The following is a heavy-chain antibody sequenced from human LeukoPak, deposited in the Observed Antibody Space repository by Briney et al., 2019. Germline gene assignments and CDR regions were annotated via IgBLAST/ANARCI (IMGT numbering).Heavy chain of an antibody. V-gene: IGHV1-69*05. CDR2: IIPIFGTS. D-gene: IGHD1-1*01. CDR3: ARGGWNDAFDI. J-gene: IGHJ3*02. CDR1: GGTLISYV. Sequence: AVKDSCKASGGTLISYVFNWVGPAPGRGRDWMGRIIPIFGTSNYVQKFQGRVTNNTHEHMRTAYMELSSLRSEDTAVYYCARGGWNDAFDICGQGTMVTVSS.